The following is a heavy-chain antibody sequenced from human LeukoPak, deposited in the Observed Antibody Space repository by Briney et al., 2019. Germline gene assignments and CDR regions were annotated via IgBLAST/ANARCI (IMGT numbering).Heavy chain of an antibody. CDR2: IRSKAYGGTT. CDR3: TRDSWNFYRGYYYMDV. V-gene: IGHV3-49*03. CDR1: GFTFGDYA. J-gene: IGHJ6*03. D-gene: IGHD3-10*01. Sequence: GGSLRLSCTASGFTFGDYAMSWFRQAPGKGLEWVGFIRSKAYGGTTEYAASVKGRFTISRDDSKSIAYLQMNSLKTEDTAVYYCTRDSWNFYRGYYYMDVWGKGTTVTVSS.